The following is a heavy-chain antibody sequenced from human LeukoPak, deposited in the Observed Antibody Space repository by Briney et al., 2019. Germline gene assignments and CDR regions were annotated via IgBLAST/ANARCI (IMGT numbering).Heavy chain of an antibody. Sequence: SETLSLTCAVYGGSFSGYYWTWIRQPPGKGLEWIGEINHSGGTNYNPSLKSRVTISVDTSKNQFSLKLSSVTAADTAVYYCASRGYCSSTSCLPPGYWGQSTLVTVSS. CDR2: INHSGGT. J-gene: IGHJ4*02. CDR3: ASRGYCSSTSCLPPGY. V-gene: IGHV4-34*01. CDR1: GGSFSGYY. D-gene: IGHD2-2*01.